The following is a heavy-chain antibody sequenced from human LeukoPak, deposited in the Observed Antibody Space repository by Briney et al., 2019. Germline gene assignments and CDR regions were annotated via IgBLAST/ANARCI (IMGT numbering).Heavy chain of an antibody. V-gene: IGHV3-7*03. Sequence: GGSLRLSCAASGFALSSHWMTWVRQVPGRGPEWVANVNRDGSETYYLDSVKGRFTISKDNVKNSLYLQMNSLRAEDTALYHCARNNGMDVWGQGTTVIVSS. J-gene: IGHJ6*02. CDR3: ARNNGMDV. CDR1: GFALSSHW. CDR2: VNRDGSET.